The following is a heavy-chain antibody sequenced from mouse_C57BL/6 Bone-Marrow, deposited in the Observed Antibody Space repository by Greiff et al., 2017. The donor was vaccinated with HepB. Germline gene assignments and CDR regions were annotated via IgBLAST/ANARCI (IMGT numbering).Heavy chain of an antibody. CDR2: IRSKSNNYAT. V-gene: IGHV10-1*01. D-gene: IGHD1-1*01. J-gene: IGHJ4*01. CDR3: ESLYGSSMGYYAMDY. CDR1: GFSFNTYA. Sequence: EVKLVESGGGLVQPKGSLKLSCAASGFSFNTYAMNWVRQAPGKGLEWVARIRSKSNNYATYYADSVKDRFTISRDDSESMLYLQMNNLKTEDTAMYDCESLYGSSMGYYAMDYWGQGTSVTVSS.